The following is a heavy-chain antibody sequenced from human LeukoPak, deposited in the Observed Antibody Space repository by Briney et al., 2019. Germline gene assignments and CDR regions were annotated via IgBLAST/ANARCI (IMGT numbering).Heavy chain of an antibody. Sequence: GGSLRLSCAASGFTFSSYSMNWVRQAPGKGLEWVSSISSSSSYIYYADSVKGRFTISRDNAKNSLYLQMNSLRAEDTAVYYCATTTVTTAYDYWYFDLWGRGTLVTVSS. CDR2: ISSSSSYI. CDR1: GFTFSSYS. D-gene: IGHD4-17*01. J-gene: IGHJ2*01. V-gene: IGHV3-21*01. CDR3: ATTTVTTAYDYWYFDL.